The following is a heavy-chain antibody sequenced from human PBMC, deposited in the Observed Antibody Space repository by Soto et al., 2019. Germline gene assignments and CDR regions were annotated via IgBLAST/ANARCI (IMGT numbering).Heavy chain of an antibody. J-gene: IGHJ4*02. D-gene: IGHD5-18*01. CDR2: IIPILGIA. V-gene: IGHV1-69*08. CDR3: ARDGIKLWEGGPFDY. CDR1: GGTFSSYT. Sequence: QVQLVQSGAEVKKPGSSVKVSCKASGGTFSSYTISWVRQAPGQGLEWMGRIIPILGIANYAQKFQGRVTITADKSTSTAYMAVSSLGSGDTAVYYWARDGIKLWEGGPFDYWGQGNLVTVSS.